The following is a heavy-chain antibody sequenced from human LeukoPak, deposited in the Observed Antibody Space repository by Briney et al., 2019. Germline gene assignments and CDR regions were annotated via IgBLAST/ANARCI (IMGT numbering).Heavy chain of an antibody. CDR2: KDYSGST. CDR1: GGSISRYY. V-gene: IGHV4-59*12. CDR3: ARESYYDSSGYSHDAFDI. D-gene: IGHD3-22*01. J-gene: IGHJ3*02. Sequence: SETLSLTCTVSGGSISRYYWSWIRQPPGKGLEWIGYKDYSGSTNYNRSLKSRVTISVDTSKNQFSLKLNSVTAADTAVYYCARESYYDSSGYSHDAFDIWGQGTMVTVSS.